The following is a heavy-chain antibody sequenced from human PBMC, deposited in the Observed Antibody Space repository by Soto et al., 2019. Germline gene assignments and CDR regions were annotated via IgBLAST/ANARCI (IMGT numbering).Heavy chain of an antibody. CDR3: GKVLGKAKEV. J-gene: IGHJ4*02. V-gene: IGHV3-23*01. CDR1: GFNFWSYG. Sequence: GGSLRVSCSASGFNFWSYGMSWVRQAPGKGLEWVSGLTASGLNTYYTASVKARFTISRDHSQSTVYLQMRGLKVEDTAVFHFGKVLGKAKEVWGQGTGVTVSS. CDR2: LTASGLNT. D-gene: IGHD5-18*01.